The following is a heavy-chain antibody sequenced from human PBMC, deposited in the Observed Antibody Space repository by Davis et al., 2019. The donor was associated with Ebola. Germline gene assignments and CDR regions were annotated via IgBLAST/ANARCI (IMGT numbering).Heavy chain of an antibody. Sequence: ASVKVSCKASGYNFISYFISWVRQAPGQGLEWMGWISAYNGNTKYSQKFQGRVAMTTDTSTSTAYLELRSLRSDDTAVYSCTREKLGGSSDYWGQGTLVTVSS. J-gene: IGHJ4*02. CDR3: TREKLGGSSDY. CDR1: GYNFISYF. V-gene: IGHV1-18*04. D-gene: IGHD6-6*01. CDR2: ISAYNGNT.